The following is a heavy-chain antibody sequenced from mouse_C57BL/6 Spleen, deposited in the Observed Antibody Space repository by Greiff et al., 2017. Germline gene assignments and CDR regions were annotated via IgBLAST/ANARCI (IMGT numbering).Heavy chain of an antibody. Sequence: VQLQQSGPELVKPGASVKISCKASGYSFTGYYMNWVKQSPEKSLEWIGEINPSTGGTTYNQKFKAKATLTVDKSSSTAYMQLKSLTSEDSAVYYCARWLLGAYWGQGTLVTVSA. J-gene: IGHJ3*01. CDR1: GYSFTGYY. CDR3: ARWLLGAY. D-gene: IGHD2-3*01. CDR2: INPSTGGT. V-gene: IGHV1-42*01.